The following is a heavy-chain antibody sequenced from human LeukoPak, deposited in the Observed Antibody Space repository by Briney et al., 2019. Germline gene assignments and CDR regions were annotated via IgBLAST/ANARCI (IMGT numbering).Heavy chain of an antibody. CDR3: ARAHPGQDY. CDR1: GYSISSGYY. V-gene: IGHV4-38-2*02. CDR2: IYHSGIT. Sequence: SETLSLTCTVSGYSISSGYYWGWIRQPPGKGLEWIGSIYHSGITYYNPPLESRVTISVDTSKNQFSLELSSVTAADTAVYYCARAHPGQDYWGQGTLVTVSS. J-gene: IGHJ4*02.